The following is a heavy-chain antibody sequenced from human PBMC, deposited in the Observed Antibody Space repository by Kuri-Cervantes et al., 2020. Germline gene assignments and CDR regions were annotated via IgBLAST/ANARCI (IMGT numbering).Heavy chain of an antibody. CDR3: ARLFVDYYDSSGYVGF. CDR2: IYYSGST. CDR1: GGSISGSSYY. D-gene: IGHD3-22*01. V-gene: IGHV4-39*01. Sequence: SETLSLTCTVSGGSISGSSYYWGWIRQPPGKGLEWIGSIYYSGSTYYNPSLKSRVTISVDTSKNQFSLKLSSVTAADTAVYYCARLFVDYYDSSGYVGFWGQGTLVTVSS. J-gene: IGHJ4*02.